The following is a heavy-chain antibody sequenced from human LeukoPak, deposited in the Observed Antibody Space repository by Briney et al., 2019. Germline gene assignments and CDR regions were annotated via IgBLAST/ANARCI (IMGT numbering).Heavy chain of an antibody. D-gene: IGHD3-22*01. CDR3: ARGGYYDSSGYFPIFDF. J-gene: IGHJ4*02. Sequence: GGSLRLSCAASGFTFSTYAIHWVRQAPGKGLEWVAVISYDGSNRYYADPVKGRFTISRDISKDTVYLQMNSLRAEDTAVYYCARGGYYDSSGYFPIFDFWGQGTLVTVSS. CDR1: GFTFSTYA. V-gene: IGHV3-30-3*01. CDR2: ISYDGSNR.